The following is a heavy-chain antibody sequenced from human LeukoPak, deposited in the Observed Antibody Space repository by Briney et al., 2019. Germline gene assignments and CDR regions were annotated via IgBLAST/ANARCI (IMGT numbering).Heavy chain of an antibody. V-gene: IGHV5-51*01. J-gene: IGHJ3*02. CDR2: IYPGDSDT. Sequence: GESLKISCKGSGYSFTSYWIGWVRQMPGKGLEWVAIIYPGDSDTTYSPSFQGQVTISADKSISTAYLQWSSLKASDTAMYYCARSIVEGLASAFDIWGQGAIVTVSS. D-gene: IGHD1-26*01. CDR3: ARSIVEGLASAFDI. CDR1: GYSFTSYW.